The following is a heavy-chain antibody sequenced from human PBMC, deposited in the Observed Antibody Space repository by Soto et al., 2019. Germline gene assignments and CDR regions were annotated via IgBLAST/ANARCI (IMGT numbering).Heavy chain of an antibody. V-gene: IGHV4-4*02. J-gene: IGHJ5*01. Sequence: SATLSLTCAVSGGSISSSNWWSWVRQPPGKWLEWIGEIYHSGSTNYNPSLKSRVTISLDRYKSQFSLKLSSVTAADTAVYYCARDRGIDNWFDSWGQGNLVTVSS. CDR2: IYHSGST. D-gene: IGHD3-16*01. CDR1: GGSISSSNW. CDR3: ARDRGIDNWFDS.